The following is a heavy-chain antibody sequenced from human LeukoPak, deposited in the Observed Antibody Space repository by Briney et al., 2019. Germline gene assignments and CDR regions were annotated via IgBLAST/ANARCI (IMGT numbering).Heavy chain of an antibody. CDR2: IYHSGST. D-gene: IGHD5-18*01. CDR3: ARKHSYGYYYYYMDV. V-gene: IGHV4-39*07. J-gene: IGHJ6*03. CDR1: GGSISSSSYY. Sequence: SETLSLTCTVSGGSISSSSYYWGWIRQPPGKGPEWIGSIYHSGSTNYNPSLKSRVTISVDKSKNQFSLKLSSVTAADTAVYYCARKHSYGYYYYYMDVWGKGTTVTVSS.